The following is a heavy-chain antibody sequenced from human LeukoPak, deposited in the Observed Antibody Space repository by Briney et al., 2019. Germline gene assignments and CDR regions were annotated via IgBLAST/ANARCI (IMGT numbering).Heavy chain of an antibody. Sequence: PGGSLRLSCAASGFTFSSYGMHWVRQAPGKGLEWVAVISYDGSNKYYADSVKGRFTISRDNSKNTLYLQMNSLRAEDTAVYYCASFYLRYDYVWGSYRYEPYYFDYWGQGTLVTVSS. V-gene: IGHV3-30*03. J-gene: IGHJ4*02. CDR1: GFTFSSYG. D-gene: IGHD3-16*02. CDR2: ISYDGSNK. CDR3: ASFYLRYDYVWGSYRYEPYYFDY.